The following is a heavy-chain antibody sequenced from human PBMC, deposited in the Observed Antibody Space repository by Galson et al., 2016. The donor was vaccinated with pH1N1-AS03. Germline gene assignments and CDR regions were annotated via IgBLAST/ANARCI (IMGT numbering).Heavy chain of an antibody. V-gene: IGHV4-59*08. CDR2: IFYSGST. D-gene: IGHD6-19*01. CDR3: ARLDSSGWYSVDY. Sequence: SETLSLTCTVSGGSISSYYWSWIRQPPGKGLEWFGYIFYSGSTFYNASLKSRVTISVDTSKNQFSLKLRSVTAADTAVYYCARLDSSGWYSVDYWGQGSMVIVSS. J-gene: IGHJ4*02. CDR1: GGSISSYY.